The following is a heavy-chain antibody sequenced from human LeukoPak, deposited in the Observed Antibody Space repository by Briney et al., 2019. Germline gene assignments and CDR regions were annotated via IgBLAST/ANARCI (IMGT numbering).Heavy chain of an antibody. D-gene: IGHD3-10*01. Sequence: PGGSLRLSCAASGFTFSSYAISWVRQAPGKGLEWVSAISGSGGSTYYADSVKGRFTISRDNSKNTLYLQMNSLRAEDTAVYYCAKHYYGSGSGGDYWGQGTLVTVSS. J-gene: IGHJ4*02. CDR3: AKHYYGSGSGGDY. CDR1: GFTFSSYA. V-gene: IGHV3-23*01. CDR2: ISGSGGST.